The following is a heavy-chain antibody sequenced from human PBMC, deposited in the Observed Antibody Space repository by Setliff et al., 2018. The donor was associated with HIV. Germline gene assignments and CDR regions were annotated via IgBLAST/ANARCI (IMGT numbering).Heavy chain of an antibody. D-gene: IGHD2-2*01. CDR3: ARGRWIRVSAAIMYYYYYYMDV. J-gene: IGHJ6*03. CDR2: INHSGST. Sequence: SETLSLTCAVYGGSFSGYYWSWMRQPPGKGLEWIGEINHSGSTTYNPSLKSGVIISVDTSKNQFSPKLSSVTAADTAVYYCARGRWIRVSAAIMYYYYYYMDVWGRGTTVTVSS. V-gene: IGHV4-34*01. CDR1: GGSFSGYY.